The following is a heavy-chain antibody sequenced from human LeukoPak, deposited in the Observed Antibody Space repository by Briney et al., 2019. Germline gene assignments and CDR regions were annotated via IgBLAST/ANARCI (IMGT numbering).Heavy chain of an antibody. V-gene: IGHV3-49*04. CDR3: AGAPYNNYVNLDF. D-gene: IGHD4-11*01. Sequence: GGSLRLSCTASACSFGDHAMTWVRQAPGKGLEWVGFIRSKAYGGTTEYAASVKGRFTISRDDSKTIAYLQMHSLKTEETAVYYCAGAPYNNYVNLDFWGQGTLVTVSS. CDR2: IRSKAYGGTT. CDR1: ACSFGDHA. J-gene: IGHJ4*02.